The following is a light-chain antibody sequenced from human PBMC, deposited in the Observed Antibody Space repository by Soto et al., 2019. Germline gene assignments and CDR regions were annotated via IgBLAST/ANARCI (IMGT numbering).Light chain of an antibody. J-gene: IGKJ2*01. Sequence: DIQMTQSPSSLSASVGDRVTITCRASQSISSYLNWYQQKPGKAPKLLIYAASSLQSGVPSRFSGSGSGTDFTLTISSLQPEYFATYYCQQSYSTPPYTFGQGTNLEIK. CDR1: QSISSY. CDR3: QQSYSTPPYT. CDR2: AAS. V-gene: IGKV1-39*01.